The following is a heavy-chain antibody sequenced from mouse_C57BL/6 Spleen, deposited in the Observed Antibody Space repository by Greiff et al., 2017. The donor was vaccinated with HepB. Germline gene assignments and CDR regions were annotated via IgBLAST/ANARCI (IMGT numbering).Heavy chain of an antibody. CDR1: GYSFTGYY. CDR2: INPSTGGT. D-gene: IGHD1-1*01. CDR3: ARSDYYGSLYYFDY. J-gene: IGHJ2*01. V-gene: IGHV1-43*01. Sequence: EVQLQQSGPELVKPGASVKISCKASGYSFTGYYMHWVEQSSEKSLEWIGEINPSTGGTSYNQKFKGKATLTVDKSSSTAYMQLKSLTSEDSAVYYCARSDYYGSLYYFDYWGQGTTLTVSS.